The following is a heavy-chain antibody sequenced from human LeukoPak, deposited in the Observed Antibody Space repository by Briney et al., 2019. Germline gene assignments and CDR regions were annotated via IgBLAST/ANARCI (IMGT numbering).Heavy chain of an antibody. CDR3: ARGVVPAANYNWFDP. J-gene: IGHJ5*02. CDR2: IFYSGST. V-gene: IGHV4-59*01. CDR1: GGSISSYY. Sequence: PSETLSLTCTVSGGSISSYYWSWIRQPPGKGLEWIGCIFYSGSTNYNPSLKSRVTISVDTSKNQFSLKLTSVTAADTAVYYCARGVVPAANYNWFDPWGQGTLVTVSS. D-gene: IGHD2-2*01.